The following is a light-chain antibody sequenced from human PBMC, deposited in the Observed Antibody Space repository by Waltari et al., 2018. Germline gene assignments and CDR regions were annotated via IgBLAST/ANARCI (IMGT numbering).Light chain of an antibody. J-gene: IGLJ2*01. CDR1: SLRTSN. Sequence: SSELTQDPAVSVALGQTVKMTCQGDSLRTSNASLYQQKPGQSPVLVLFGYNKRPSGIPDRFSGYNSGTTSSLTITGAQAEDEADYYCHSRDSSASHVVFGGGTKLTVL. CDR3: HSRDSSASHVV. CDR2: GYN. V-gene: IGLV3-19*01.